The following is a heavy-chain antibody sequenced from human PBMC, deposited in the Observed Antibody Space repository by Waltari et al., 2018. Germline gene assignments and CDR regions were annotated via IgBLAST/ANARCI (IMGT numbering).Heavy chain of an antibody. D-gene: IGHD2-15*01. CDR2: IYHSGST. Sequence: QVQLQESGPGLVKPSQTLSLPCTVSGGSISSGGYYWSWIRQHPGKGLEWIGYIYHSGSTYYNPSLKSRVTISVDRSKNQFSLKLSSVTAADTAVYYCARERYCSGGSCYPYDAFDIWGQGTMVTVSS. CDR3: ARERYCSGGSCYPYDAFDI. CDR1: GGSISSGGYY. V-gene: IGHV4-31*03. J-gene: IGHJ3*02.